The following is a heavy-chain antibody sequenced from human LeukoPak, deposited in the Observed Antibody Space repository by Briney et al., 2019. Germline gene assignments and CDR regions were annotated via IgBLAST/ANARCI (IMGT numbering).Heavy chain of an antibody. CDR1: GSTFSSHA. V-gene: IGHV3-23*01. CDR3: ARDQIYCTGGYCYFDY. Sequence: GGPLRLSCTASGSTFSSHAMTWVRQAPGKGLEWGSSITGSGGSTFYAASVKGRFTISRDNAKNTLYLQMNGVRAEDTAVYYCARDQIYCTGGYCYFDYWGRGTLVTVSS. D-gene: IGHD2-8*02. CDR2: ITGSGGST. J-gene: IGHJ4*02.